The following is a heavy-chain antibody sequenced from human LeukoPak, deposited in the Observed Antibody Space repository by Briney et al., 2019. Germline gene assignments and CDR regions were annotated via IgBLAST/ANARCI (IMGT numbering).Heavy chain of an antibody. CDR3: ARGGDYGDYGGDFDY. CDR2: INWNGGIP. CDR1: GFTFSSHG. D-gene: IGHD4-17*01. J-gene: IGHJ4*02. V-gene: IGHV3-20*04. Sequence: PGGSLRLSCAAPGFTFSSHGMHSVRQAPGKGLGWVSGINWNGGIPGYAGSVKGRFTISRDNAKNSLYLQMNSLRAEDTALYYCARGGDYGDYGGDFDYWGQGTLVTVSS.